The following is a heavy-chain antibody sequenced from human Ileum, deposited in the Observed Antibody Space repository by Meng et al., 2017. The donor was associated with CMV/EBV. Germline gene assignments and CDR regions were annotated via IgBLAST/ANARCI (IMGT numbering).Heavy chain of an antibody. J-gene: IGHJ5*02. CDR2: MYYSGST. CDR1: GDSVSSGTYY. V-gene: IGHV4-61*01. D-gene: IGHD1-26*01. CDR3: ARAHVGVTARRFDP. Sequence: SGDSVSSGTYYWAWIRQPPGKGLEWIGHMYYSGSTNYNPSLKSRVAISIDTSKNQFSLRLNSVTAADTAIYYCARAHVGVTARRFDPWGQGTLVTVSS.